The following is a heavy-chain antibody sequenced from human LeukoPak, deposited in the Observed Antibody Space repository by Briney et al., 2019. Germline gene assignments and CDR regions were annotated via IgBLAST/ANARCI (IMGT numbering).Heavy chain of an antibody. V-gene: IGHV3-7*01. CDR1: GFTFGSYW. Sequence: PGGSLRLSCAAPGFTFGSYWWSWARQTQEKGLEGLADLSDDGSAKYYLDSVKGRFTISRDNAENSLSLHMDSLGVEDTALYYCARDLGRPAAHTVGHFDFWGRGSLVTVSS. CDR2: LSDDGSAK. CDR3: ARDLGRPAAHTVGHFDF. J-gene: IGHJ4*02. D-gene: IGHD6-13*01.